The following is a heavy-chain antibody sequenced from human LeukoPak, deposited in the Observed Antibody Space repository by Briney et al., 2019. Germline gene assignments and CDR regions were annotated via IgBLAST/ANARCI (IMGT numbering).Heavy chain of an antibody. J-gene: IGHJ4*02. V-gene: IGHV1-46*01. D-gene: IGHD2-15*01. CDR2: INPSGGST. Sequence: ASVKVSCKASGYTFTSYYMHWVRQAPGQGLEWMGIINPSGGSTSYAQKFQGRVTITRDTSTSTVYMELSSLRSEDTAVYYCARVRGYCSGGSCRGGFDYWGQGTLVTVSS. CDR1: GYTFTSYY. CDR3: ARVRGYCSGGSCRGGFDY.